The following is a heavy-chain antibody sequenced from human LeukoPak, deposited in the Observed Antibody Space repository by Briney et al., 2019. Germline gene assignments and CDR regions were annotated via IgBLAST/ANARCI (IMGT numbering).Heavy chain of an antibody. D-gene: IGHD2-2*01. CDR2: INPKDGGT. CDR1: GYTFSDYY. CDR3: ASDGAYQPPRY. V-gene: IGHV1-2*02. Sequence: GASVKVSCKTSGYTFSDYYIHWVRQAPGQGLEWLGWINPKDGGTNYAQKFQDRVTLTSDTSTSTAYMDLSSLRFEDTAVYYCASDGAYQPPRYWGQGTLVTVSS. J-gene: IGHJ4*02.